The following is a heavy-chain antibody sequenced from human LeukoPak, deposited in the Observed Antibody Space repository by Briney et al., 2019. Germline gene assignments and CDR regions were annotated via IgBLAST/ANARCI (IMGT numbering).Heavy chain of an antibody. CDR3: ARDLVTVTKGFDI. V-gene: IGHV4-59*11. CDR2: ISYIGST. Sequence: PSETLSLTCAVSDDSFSSHYWTWIRQPPGKGLEWIGYISYIGSTNYNPSLKSRVTISIDTSKNQFSLRLSSVTAADTAVYYCARDLVTVTKGFDIWGQGTMVSVSS. CDR1: DDSFSSHY. J-gene: IGHJ3*02. D-gene: IGHD4-17*01.